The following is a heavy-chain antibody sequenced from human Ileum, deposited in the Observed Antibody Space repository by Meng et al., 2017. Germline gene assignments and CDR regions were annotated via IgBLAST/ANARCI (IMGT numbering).Heavy chain of an antibody. D-gene: IGHD5-18*01. Sequence: GRLVESGGALVQPGGSLRLSCAASGFTVSRNYMSWVRQAPGKGLEWVSVIYSGGSTYYADSVKGRFTISRDNSKNTLYLQMNSLRAEDTAVYFCARDSLATYGYSDDYWDQGTLVTVSS. V-gene: IGHV3-66*02. CDR1: GFTVSRNY. J-gene: IGHJ4*02. CDR2: IYSGGST. CDR3: ARDSLATYGYSDDY.